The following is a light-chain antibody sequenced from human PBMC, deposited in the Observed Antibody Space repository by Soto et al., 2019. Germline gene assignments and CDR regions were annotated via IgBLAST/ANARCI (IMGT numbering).Light chain of an antibody. CDR2: GAS. Sequence: DTQMTQSPSTLSASLGDTVTITCRASQSVSMWLAWFQQKPGKAPRLLIYGASNLESGVPSRFSGSGSGTQFTLTISSLQPEDAATYYCQQYNTYLTWTFGQGTKVDIK. CDR3: QQYNTYLTWT. V-gene: IGKV1-5*01. J-gene: IGKJ1*01. CDR1: QSVSMW.